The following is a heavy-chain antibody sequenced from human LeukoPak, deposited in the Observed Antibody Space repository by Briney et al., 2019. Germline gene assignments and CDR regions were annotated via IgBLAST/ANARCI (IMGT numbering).Heavy chain of an antibody. CDR2: IRYDGSNK. CDR1: GFTFSSYG. CDR3: AKERHDFWSGYSFHNWFDP. V-gene: IGHV3-30*02. D-gene: IGHD3-3*01. Sequence: PGGSLRLSCAAYGFTFSSYGMHWVRQAPGKGLEGVAFIRYDGSNKYYADSVKGRFTISRDNSKNTLYLQMNSLRAEDTAVYYCAKERHDFWSGYSFHNWFDPWGQGTLVTVSS. J-gene: IGHJ5*02.